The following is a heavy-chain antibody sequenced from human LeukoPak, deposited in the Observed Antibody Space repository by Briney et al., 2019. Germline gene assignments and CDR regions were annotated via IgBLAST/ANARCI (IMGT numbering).Heavy chain of an antibody. CDR1: GGSISSGGYY. CDR2: IYYSGST. D-gene: IGHD3-9*01. CDR3: ARDRGGSPSYDILTGPSGFSGMDV. V-gene: IGHV4-30-4*01. J-gene: IGHJ6*02. Sequence: SETLSLTCTVSGGSISSGGYYWSWIRQPPGKGLERIGYIYYSGSTYYNPSLKSRVTISVDTSKNQFSLKLSSVTAADTAVYYCARDRGGSPSYDILTGPSGFSGMDVCGQGTTVTVSS.